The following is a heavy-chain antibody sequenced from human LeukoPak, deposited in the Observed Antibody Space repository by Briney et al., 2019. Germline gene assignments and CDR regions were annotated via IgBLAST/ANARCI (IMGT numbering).Heavy chain of an antibody. J-gene: IGHJ4*02. V-gene: IGHV3-23*01. CDR3: AKDQYSSGWYYFDY. CDR2: ISASGGST. CDR1: GFTFSNYA. Sequence: GGSLRLSCAASGFTFSNYAMSWVRQAPGKGLEWVSAISASGGSTYYADSVKGRFTVSRDNSKNTLYLQMSSLRPEDTAVYYCAKDQYSSGWYYFDYWGQGTLVTVSS. D-gene: IGHD6-19*01.